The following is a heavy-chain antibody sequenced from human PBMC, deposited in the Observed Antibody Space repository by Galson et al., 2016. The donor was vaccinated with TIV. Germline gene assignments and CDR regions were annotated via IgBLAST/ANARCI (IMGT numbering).Heavy chain of an antibody. CDR2: MSGDGSDI. CDR3: ARDIHWGSSDH. V-gene: IGHV3-74*01. D-gene: IGHD7-27*01. J-gene: IGHJ5*02. Sequence: SLRLSCAASGFPFTSYWMHWFRQDPRKGLLWVSRMSGDGSDIGYADSVRGRFTISRDNAKNTLYLQMNSLQVDDTAIYYCARDIHWGSSDHWDQGTLVTVSS. CDR1: GFPFTSYW.